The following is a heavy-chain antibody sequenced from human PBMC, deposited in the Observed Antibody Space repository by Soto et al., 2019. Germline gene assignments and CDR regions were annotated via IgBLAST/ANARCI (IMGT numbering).Heavy chain of an antibody. V-gene: IGHV3-66*01. Sequence: ELQLVESGGGLVQPGGSVRLSCAVSGLTVSNNYMSWVRQAPGKGLEWVSHIYSGGDTFYSNSVRGRFTISRDSSKNTLYLQMDSLRVEDTAVYDCARDPGGSVAHGVWGQGTMVTVSS. J-gene: IGHJ3*01. CDR1: GLTVSNNY. CDR3: ARDPGGSVAHGV. CDR2: IYSGGDT. D-gene: IGHD3-10*01.